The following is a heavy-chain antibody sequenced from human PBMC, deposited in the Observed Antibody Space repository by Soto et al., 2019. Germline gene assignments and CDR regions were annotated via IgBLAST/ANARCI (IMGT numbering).Heavy chain of an antibody. J-gene: IGHJ5*02. Sequence: ASVKVSCKASGYTFTRYTMNWVRQAPGQRLEWMGWINPDNGNTKSSQKFQDRVIITRDTSASTAYMDLSSLRSEDTAVYYCARGIATGQLNPWGQGTLVTVSS. V-gene: IGHV1-3*01. CDR3: ARGIATGQLNP. CDR1: GYTFTRYT. D-gene: IGHD2-2*01. CDR2: INPDNGNT.